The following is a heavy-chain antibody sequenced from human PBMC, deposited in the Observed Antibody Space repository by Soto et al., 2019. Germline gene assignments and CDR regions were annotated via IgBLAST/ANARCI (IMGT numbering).Heavy chain of an antibody. J-gene: IGHJ5*01. CDR2: IWYDGSNK. CDR3: ARGLGQIVPIDS. Sequence: ESGGGVVQPGRSLRLSCAASGFIFSNFGMHWVRQAPGKGLEWVAVIWYDGSNKYYADSVKGRFTISRDNSENTLYLQMNSLRGEDTALYHCARGLGQIVPIDSWGQGTLVTVSS. V-gene: IGHV3-33*01. CDR1: GFIFSNFG. D-gene: IGHD2-2*01.